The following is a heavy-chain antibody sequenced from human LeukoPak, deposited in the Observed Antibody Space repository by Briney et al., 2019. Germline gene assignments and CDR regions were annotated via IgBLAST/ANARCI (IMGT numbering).Heavy chain of an antibody. Sequence: PSETLSLTCTVSGGSISSYYWSWIRQPPGKGLEWIGYIYYSGSTNYNPSLKSRVTISVDTSKNQFSLKLSSVTAADTAVYYCARVESRARNRPDYWGQGTLVTVSS. J-gene: IGHJ4*02. D-gene: IGHD1-14*01. CDR3: ARVESRARNRPDY. CDR2: IYYSGST. V-gene: IGHV4-59*01. CDR1: GGSISSYY.